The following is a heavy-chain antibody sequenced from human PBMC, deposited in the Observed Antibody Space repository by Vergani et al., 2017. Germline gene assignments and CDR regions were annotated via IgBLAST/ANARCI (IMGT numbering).Heavy chain of an antibody. CDR1: GGSISSSSYY. CDR3: AREYSSSSDDY. J-gene: IGHJ4*02. Sequence: QLQLQESGPGLVKPSETLSLTCTVSGGSISSSSYYWGWIRQPPGKGLEWIGSIYYSGSTYYNPSLKSRVTISVDTSKNQFSLKLSSVTAADTAVYYCAREYSSSSDDYWGQGTLVTVSS. V-gene: IGHV4-39*01. D-gene: IGHD6-6*01. CDR2: IYYSGST.